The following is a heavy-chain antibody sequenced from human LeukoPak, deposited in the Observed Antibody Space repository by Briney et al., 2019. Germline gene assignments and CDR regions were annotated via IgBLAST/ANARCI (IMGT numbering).Heavy chain of an antibody. CDR3: AKRSDSSGYADY. CDR2: ISYDGSNK. Sequence: GGSLRLSCAASGFTFSSYGMHWVRQAPGKGLEWVAVISYDGSNKYYADSVKGRFTISRDNSKNTLYLQMNSLRAEDTAVYYCAKRSDSSGYADYWGQGTLVTVSS. J-gene: IGHJ4*02. V-gene: IGHV3-30*18. D-gene: IGHD3-22*01. CDR1: GFTFSSYG.